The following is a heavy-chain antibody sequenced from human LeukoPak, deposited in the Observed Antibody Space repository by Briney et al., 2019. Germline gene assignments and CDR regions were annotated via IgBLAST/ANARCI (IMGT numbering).Heavy chain of an antibody. D-gene: IGHD5-24*01. J-gene: IGHJ5*02. CDR2: INPNSGGT. CDR1: GYTFTGYY. Sequence: PRASVKVSCKASGYTFTGYYMHWVRQAPGQGLEWMGWINPNSGGTNYAQKFQGRVTITRNTSISTAYMELSSLRSEDTAVYYCAKTTRRDGYNYVDWFDPWGQGTLVTVSS. CDR3: AKTTRRDGYNYVDWFDP. V-gene: IGHV1-2*02.